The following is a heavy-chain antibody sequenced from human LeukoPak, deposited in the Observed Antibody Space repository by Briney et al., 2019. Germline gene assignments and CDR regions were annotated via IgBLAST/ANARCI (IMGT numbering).Heavy chain of an antibody. Sequence: SQTLSLTCALSGDSVSSNTAAWNWIRQSPSRGLEWLGRTYYRSKWYNDYAVSVKSRITINPDTSKNQFSLQLNSVTPEDTALYYCARAMRDGSGRFFDYWGQGTLVTVSS. V-gene: IGHV6-1*01. CDR1: GDSVSSNTAA. J-gene: IGHJ4*02. CDR3: ARAMRDGSGRFFDY. D-gene: IGHD2-15*01. CDR2: TYYRSKWYN.